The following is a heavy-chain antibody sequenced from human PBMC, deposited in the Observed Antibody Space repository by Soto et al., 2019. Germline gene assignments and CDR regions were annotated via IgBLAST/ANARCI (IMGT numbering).Heavy chain of an antibody. D-gene: IGHD3-16*01. V-gene: IGHV3-33*01. CDR3: ARGLITRTQRGIDY. CDR2: IWYDGSNK. CDR1: GFTFSSYG. Sequence: QVQLVESGGGVVQPGRSLRLSCAASGFTFSSYGMHWVRQAPGKGLEWVAVIWYDGSNKYYTDSVKGRFTISRDNSRNTLYLQMNSLSAEDTAVYYCARGLITRTQRGIDYWGQGTLVTVSS. J-gene: IGHJ4*02.